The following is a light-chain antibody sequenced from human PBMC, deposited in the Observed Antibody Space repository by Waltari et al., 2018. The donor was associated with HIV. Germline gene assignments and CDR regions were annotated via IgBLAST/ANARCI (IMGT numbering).Light chain of an antibody. J-gene: IGLJ3*02. CDR1: SSNIGARAHFD. V-gene: IGLV1-40*01. CDR2: GNN. CDR3: QSYDTRLSGSV. Sequence: QSVLTQPPSVSGAPGQTVTISCTGSSSNIGARAHFDVHWYQQLPGTAPKLLIYGNNNRPSVAPDRFSGSKSRASASLAITGLQAEDEADYYCQSYDTRLSGSVFGGGTKLTVL.